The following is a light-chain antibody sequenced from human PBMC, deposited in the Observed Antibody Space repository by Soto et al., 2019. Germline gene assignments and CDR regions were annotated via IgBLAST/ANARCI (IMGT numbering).Light chain of an antibody. CDR2: GAS. CDR1: QSVSSNF. Sequence: EIVLTQSPGTLSLSPGKRATLSCRASQSVSSNFLAWYQHKPGQAPRLLIYGASSRATGIPDRFSGSGSETDFTLTISRLEPEDFAVYYCQQYGSSPLTFGGGTKVEIK. V-gene: IGKV3-20*01. CDR3: QQYGSSPLT. J-gene: IGKJ4*01.